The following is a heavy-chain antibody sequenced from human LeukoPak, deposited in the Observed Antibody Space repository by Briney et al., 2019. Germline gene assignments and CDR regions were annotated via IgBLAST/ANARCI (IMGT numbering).Heavy chain of an antibody. Sequence: LAGGSLRLSCAASEFTVSSNYMSWVRQTPGKGLEWVANINQDGSKKSYVDSVRGRFTISRDSAKNTLYLQMNSLRAEDTAVYYCARGTYGSGSYYRRPLDYWGQGTLVTVSS. CDR3: ARGTYGSGSYYRRPLDY. CDR1: EFTVSSNY. J-gene: IGHJ4*02. CDR2: INQDGSKK. D-gene: IGHD3-10*01. V-gene: IGHV3-7*01.